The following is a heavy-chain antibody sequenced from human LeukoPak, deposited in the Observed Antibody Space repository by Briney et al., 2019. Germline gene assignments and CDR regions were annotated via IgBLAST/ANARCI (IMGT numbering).Heavy chain of an antibody. CDR2: ITGPGDGA. CDR1: GFTFSSYS. Sequence: GGSLRLSCAASGFTFSSYSMNWVRQAPGKGLEWVSAITGPGDGAFYADSVKGRFTITRDNSRNTVYLQMNDLRDDDTAVYYCAKRIYGWYYIDYWGQGALVTVSS. CDR3: AKRIYGWYYIDY. V-gene: IGHV3-23*01. J-gene: IGHJ4*02. D-gene: IGHD6-19*01.